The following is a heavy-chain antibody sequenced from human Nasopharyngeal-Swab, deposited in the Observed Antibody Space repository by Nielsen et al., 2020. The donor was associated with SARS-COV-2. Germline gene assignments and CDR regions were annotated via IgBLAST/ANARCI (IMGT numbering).Heavy chain of an antibody. D-gene: IGHD6-19*01. Sequence: SETLSLTCTVSGGSISSGSYYWSWIRQPAGKGLEWIGRIYTSGSTNYNPSLKSRVTISVDTSKNQFSLRLSSVTAADTAAYYCARDWMIAVAGYYYYYGMDVWGQGTTVTVSS. J-gene: IGHJ6*02. V-gene: IGHV4-61*02. CDR3: ARDWMIAVAGYYYYYGMDV. CDR2: IYTSGST. CDR1: GGSISSGSYY.